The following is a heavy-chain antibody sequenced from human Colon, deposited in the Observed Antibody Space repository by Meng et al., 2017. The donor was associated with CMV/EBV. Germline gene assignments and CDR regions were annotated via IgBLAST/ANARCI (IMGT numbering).Heavy chain of an antibody. V-gene: IGHV3-33*01. Sequence: GESLKISCAASGFTFSVYGMHWVRQAPGKGLEWMTVIWSNGLNKYYADSVKGRFTISRDNAKNTLYLQMHGLRVEDTAVYYCARDPRGYGMDVWGQGTTVTVSS. CDR1: GFTFSVYG. CDR2: IWSNGLNK. CDR3: ARDPRGYGMDV. J-gene: IGHJ6*02.